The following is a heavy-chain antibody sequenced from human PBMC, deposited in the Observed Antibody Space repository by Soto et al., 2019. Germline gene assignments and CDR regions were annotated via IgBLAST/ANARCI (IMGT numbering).Heavy chain of an antibody. CDR3: ARGFPASTVTTWDWFDP. D-gene: IGHD4-4*01. Sequence: ASVKDSCKASGYTFTSYDINWLRQATGQGLEWMGWMNPNSGNTGYAQKFQGRATMTRNTSISTAYMELSSLRSEDTAVYYCARGFPASTVTTWDWFDPWGQGTLVNVSS. CDR1: GYTFTSYD. V-gene: IGHV1-8*01. J-gene: IGHJ5*02. CDR2: MNPNSGNT.